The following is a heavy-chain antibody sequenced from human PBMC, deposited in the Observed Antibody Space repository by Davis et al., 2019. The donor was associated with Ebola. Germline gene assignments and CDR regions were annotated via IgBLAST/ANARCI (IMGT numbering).Heavy chain of an antibody. J-gene: IGHJ6*04. CDR2: INTNTGNP. Sequence: ASVKVSCKASGYTFTSYAMNWVRQAPGQGLEWMGWINTNTGNPTYSQGFTGRFVFSLATSVSTAYLQLSSLKAEDTAVYYCARDLGYSYGSSYYYGMDVWGKGTTVTVSS. CDR3: ARDLGYSYGSSYYYGMDV. D-gene: IGHD5-18*01. CDR1: GYTFTSYA. V-gene: IGHV7-4-1*02.